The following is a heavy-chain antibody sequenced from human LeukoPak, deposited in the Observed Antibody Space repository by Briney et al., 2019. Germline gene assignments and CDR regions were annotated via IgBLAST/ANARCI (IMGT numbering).Heavy chain of an antibody. CDR3: ARDAYSGYDLGY. CDR2: ISSSSSYI. D-gene: IGHD5-12*01. Sequence: PGGSLRLSCAASGFTFSSYNMNWVRQAPGKGLQWVSSISSSSSYIYYADSVKGRFTISRDNSKNTLYLQMNSLRAEDTAVYYCARDAYSGYDLGYWGQGTLVTVSS. J-gene: IGHJ4*02. CDR1: GFTFSSYN. V-gene: IGHV3-21*01.